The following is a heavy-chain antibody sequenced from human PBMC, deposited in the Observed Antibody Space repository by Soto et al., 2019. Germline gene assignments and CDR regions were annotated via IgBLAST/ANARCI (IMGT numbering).Heavy chain of an antibody. V-gene: IGHV1-69*08. CDR3: ARDAHGDKFDI. Sequence: QVQLVQSGAEVKKPGSSVKVSCKASGGTFNSYTISWVRQAPRQGLEWMGRIIPILGIANYAQKFQGRVTITADKSTSTAYMDLSSLRSEDTAVYYCARDAHGDKFDIWGQGTMVTVSS. J-gene: IGHJ3*02. D-gene: IGHD4-17*01. CDR2: IIPILGIA. CDR1: GGTFNSYT.